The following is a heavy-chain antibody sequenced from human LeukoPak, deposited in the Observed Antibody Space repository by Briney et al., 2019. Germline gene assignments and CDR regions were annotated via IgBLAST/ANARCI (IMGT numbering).Heavy chain of an antibody. CDR3: ARGAGWYDN. CDR1: GGSITSDY. V-gene: IGHV4-59*01. D-gene: IGHD6-19*01. CDR2: IRYSGTT. Sequence: SETLSLTCTVSGGSITSDYWSWLRQPPGQGLEWIAYIRYSGTTNYNPSLKSRVTISLDTSKNQFSLKLTSVTAADTAVYYCARGAGWYDNWGQGTLVTVSS. J-gene: IGHJ4*02.